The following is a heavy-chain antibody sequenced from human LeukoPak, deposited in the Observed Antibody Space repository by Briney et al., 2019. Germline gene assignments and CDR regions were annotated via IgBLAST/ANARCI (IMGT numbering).Heavy chain of an antibody. D-gene: IGHD3-22*01. CDR1: GYTFTGYY. J-gene: IGHJ4*02. V-gene: IGHV1-2*02. CDR3: ASYNSSGYLFDY. CDR2: INPNSGGT. Sequence: ASVKVSCKASGYTFTGYYMHWVRQAPGQGLEWMGWINPNSGGTNYAQKFQGRVTMTRDTSISTAYMELSRLRFDDTAVYYCASYNSSGYLFDYWGQGTLVTVSS.